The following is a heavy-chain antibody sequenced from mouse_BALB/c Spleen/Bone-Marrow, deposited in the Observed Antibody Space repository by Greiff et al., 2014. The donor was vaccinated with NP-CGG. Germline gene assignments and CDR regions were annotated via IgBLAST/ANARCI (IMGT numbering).Heavy chain of an antibody. CDR2: IEPSDSYT. Sequence: SGAEVVKPGASVKVSCKAPGYTFTNYWMQWVKQRPGQGLEWIGEIEPSDSYTNYNQDFKGKATLTVDKSSSTAYMQLSSRTSEDSAVYYCARGRTTVVSDYWGQGTSLTVSS. D-gene: IGHD1-1*01. V-gene: IGHV1-69*02. J-gene: IGHJ2*02. CDR3: ARGRTTVVSDY. CDR1: GYTFTNYW.